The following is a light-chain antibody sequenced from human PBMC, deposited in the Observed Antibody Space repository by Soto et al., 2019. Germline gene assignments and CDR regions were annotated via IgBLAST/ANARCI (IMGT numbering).Light chain of an antibody. V-gene: IGKV3-20*01. Sequence: EIVLTQSPVTLSLSTGERATLSCSASQRLSSSQLAWYQQKPGQAPRLLIHDASSRATGISDRFTGSGSGTDFSLTITTLEPEYFTVYYCQQYGSSPRTFGLGTQVHIK. CDR1: QRLSSSQ. CDR2: DAS. J-gene: IGKJ1*01. CDR3: QQYGSSPRT.